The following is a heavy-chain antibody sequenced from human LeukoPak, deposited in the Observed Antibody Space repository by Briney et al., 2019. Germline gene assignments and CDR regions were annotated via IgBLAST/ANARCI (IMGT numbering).Heavy chain of an antibody. CDR1: GFSFSSFS. V-gene: IGHV3-21*01. J-gene: IGHJ4*02. CDR3: ARDLGYSSGPNY. Sequence: PGGSLRLSCAASGFSFSSFSMNWVRQAPGKGLEWVSYISGGSSFTYYVDSVKGRFTISRDNAKNSQYLQMNSLRAEDTAVYYCARDLGYSSGPNYWGQGTRVTVSS. D-gene: IGHD6-19*01. CDR2: ISGGSSFT.